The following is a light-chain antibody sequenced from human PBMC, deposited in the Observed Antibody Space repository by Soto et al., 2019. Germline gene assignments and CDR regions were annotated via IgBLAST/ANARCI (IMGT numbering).Light chain of an antibody. CDR1: GSDVGAYNL. CDR2: EVN. Sequence: QSVLTQPASVSGSPGQSITISCAGTGSDVGAYNLFSWYQQHPGKAPKPLICEVNTRPSGISHRFSGSKSGDTASLTISGLQAEDEADYFCCSYAGTVAYVFGTGTKVPV. V-gene: IGLV2-23*02. CDR3: CSYAGTVAYV. J-gene: IGLJ1*01.